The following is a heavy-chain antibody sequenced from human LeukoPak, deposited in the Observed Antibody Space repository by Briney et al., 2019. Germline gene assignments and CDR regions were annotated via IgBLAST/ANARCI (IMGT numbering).Heavy chain of an antibody. CDR1: GFTFSSYW. CDR2: ISSSGRTK. CDR3: ARPDCSSTNCYEFDY. V-gene: IGHV3-48*04. D-gene: IGHD2-2*01. J-gene: IGHJ4*02. Sequence: PGGSLRLSCAASGFTFSSYWMSWFRQAPGKGLEWVSYISSSGRTKYYADSVKGRFTISRDNAKNSLYLQMNSLRAEDTAVYYCARPDCSSTNCYEFDYWGQGTLVTVSS.